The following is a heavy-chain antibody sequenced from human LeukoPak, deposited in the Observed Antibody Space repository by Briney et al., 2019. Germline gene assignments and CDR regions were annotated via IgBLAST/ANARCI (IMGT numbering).Heavy chain of an antibody. D-gene: IGHD5-12*01. J-gene: IGHJ4*02. CDR1: GFTFSDYY. Sequence: PGGSLRLSCAASGFTFSDYYMSWIRKAPGKGLEWVSFISKDGRTVSYADSVKGQFTISRDNSKNSLYLQMNSLTADDTAVYFCARVRGSYSSDYWGQGTLVTVSS. CDR3: ARVRGSYSSDY. V-gene: IGHV3-11*01. CDR2: ISKDGRTV.